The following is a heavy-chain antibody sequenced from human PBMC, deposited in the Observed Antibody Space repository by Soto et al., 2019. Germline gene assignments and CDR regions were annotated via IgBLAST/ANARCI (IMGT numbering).Heavy chain of an antibody. CDR1: GGSFSGYY. D-gene: IGHD3-10*01. J-gene: IGHJ6*03. CDR2: INHSGST. CDR3: ARARYYGSGSYRSYYYYYMDV. V-gene: IGHV4-34*01. Sequence: PSETLSLTCAVYGGSFSGYYWSWIRQPPGKGLEWIGEINHSGSTNYNPSLKSRVTISVDTSKNQSSLKLSSVTAADTAVYYCARARYYGSGSYRSYYYYYMDVWGKGTTVTVSS.